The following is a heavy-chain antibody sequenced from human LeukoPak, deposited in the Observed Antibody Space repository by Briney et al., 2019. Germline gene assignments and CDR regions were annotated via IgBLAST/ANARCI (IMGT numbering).Heavy chain of an antibody. CDR2: ISSNGGST. CDR3: AKPYYDILTGYDSFLKYGSSYYFDY. CDR1: GFTFSSYA. Sequence: GGSLRLSCAASGFTFSSYAMHWVRQAPGKGLEYVSAISSNGGSTYYANSVKGRFTIYRDNSKNTLYLQMHSLRAEDTAVYYCAKPYYDILTGYDSFLKYGSSYYFDYWGQGTLVTVSS. D-gene: IGHD3-9*01. V-gene: IGHV3-64*01. J-gene: IGHJ4*02.